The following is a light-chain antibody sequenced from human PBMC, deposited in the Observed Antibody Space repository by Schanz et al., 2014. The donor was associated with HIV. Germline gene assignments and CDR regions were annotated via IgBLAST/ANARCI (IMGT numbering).Light chain of an antibody. Sequence: DVVMTQSPLSLPVPLGQPASISCRSSQSLVFSDGNTYLTWFQQRPGQSPRRLIYKVSNRDSGVPDRFSGSGAGTDFTLKISRVEAEDVGVYYCMQGTHWPPITFGQGTRLEIK. J-gene: IGKJ5*01. V-gene: IGKV2-30*01. CDR2: KVS. CDR3: MQGTHWPPIT. CDR1: QSLVFSDGNTY.